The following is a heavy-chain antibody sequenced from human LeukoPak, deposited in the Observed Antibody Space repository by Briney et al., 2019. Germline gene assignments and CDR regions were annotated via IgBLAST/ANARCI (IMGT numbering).Heavy chain of an antibody. D-gene: IGHD3-22*01. CDR2: ISYDGNNK. V-gene: IGHV3-30*04. CDR3: ARGPRFAIRMIVVVTKGHFDY. Sequence: GGSLRLSCAASGFTFSSYAMHWVRQAPGKGLEWVAAISYDGNNKYYADSVKGRFTISRDNSKNTLYLQMNSLRAEDTAVYYCARGPRFAIRMIVVVTKGHFDYRGQGALVTVSS. J-gene: IGHJ4*02. CDR1: GFTFSSYA.